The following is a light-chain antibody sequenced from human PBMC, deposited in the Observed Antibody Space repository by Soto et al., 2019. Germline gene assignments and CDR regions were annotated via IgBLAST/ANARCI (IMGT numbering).Light chain of an antibody. CDR3: ETWDGNTLV. Sequence: QAVVTQSSSASASLGSSVKLTCTLSSGHSSYIIAWHQQQPGKAPRYLMKLEGSGSYNKGSGVPDRFSGSSTGADRYLTISNLQFEDEADYYCETWDGNTLVFCGGTELTVL. V-gene: IGLV4-60*02. J-gene: IGLJ3*02. CDR1: SGHSSYI. CDR2: LEGSGSY.